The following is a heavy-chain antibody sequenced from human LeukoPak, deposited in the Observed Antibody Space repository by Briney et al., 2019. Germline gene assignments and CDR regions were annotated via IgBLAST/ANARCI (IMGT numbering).Heavy chain of an antibody. Sequence: PSETLSLTCTVSRGSISTYFWSWIRHTAGKGLEWIGHIYSSGRTNYNPSLKSRVTMSVDTSKNQFSLRLSSVTAADTAVYYCAKLGNEWERCLDYWGQGALVTVSS. CDR1: RGSISTYF. CDR3: AKLGNEWERCLDY. V-gene: IGHV4-4*07. CDR2: IYSSGRT. D-gene: IGHD1-26*01. J-gene: IGHJ4*02.